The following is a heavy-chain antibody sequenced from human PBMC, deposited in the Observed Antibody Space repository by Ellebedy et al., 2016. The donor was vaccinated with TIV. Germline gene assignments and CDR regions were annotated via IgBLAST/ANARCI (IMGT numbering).Heavy chain of an antibody. CDR1: GFPFSSSW. Sequence: PGGSLRLSCGASGFPFSSSWTSWVRQAPGKGLEWVANINQDGSVKNYVDSVKGRFTLSRDNAKNSLYLQMNSLRAEDTAVYFCARDAAAGKTDYWGQGTLVTVSS. CDR3: ARDAAAGKTDY. J-gene: IGHJ4*02. V-gene: IGHV3-7*01. CDR2: INQDGSVK. D-gene: IGHD6-13*01.